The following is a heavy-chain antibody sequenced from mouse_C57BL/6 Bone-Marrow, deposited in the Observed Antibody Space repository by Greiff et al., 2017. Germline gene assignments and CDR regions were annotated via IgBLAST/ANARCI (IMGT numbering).Heavy chain of an antibody. CDR2: INPSSGYT. CDR3: ARERDDYDVLYYYAMDY. V-gene: IGHV1-7*01. CDR1: GFNIKNTY. D-gene: IGHD2-4*01. Sequence: VQLQQSVAELVRPGASVKLSCTASGFNIKNTYMHWVKQRPGQGLEWIGYINPSSGYTKYNQKFKDKATLTADKSSSTAYMQLSSLTYEDSAVYYCARERDDYDVLYYYAMDYWGQGTSVTVSS. J-gene: IGHJ4*01.